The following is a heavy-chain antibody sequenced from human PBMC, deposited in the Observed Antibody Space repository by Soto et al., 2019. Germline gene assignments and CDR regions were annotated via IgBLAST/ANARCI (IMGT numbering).Heavy chain of an antibody. V-gene: IGHV3-21*01. CDR3: ARTGYRSGWPGPSSAFDI. CDR1: GFTFSSYS. D-gene: IGHD6-19*01. J-gene: IGHJ3*02. Sequence: GGSLRLSCAASGFTFSSYSMNWVRQAPGKGLEWVSSISSSSGYIYYADSVKGRFTISRDNAKNSLYLQMNSLRAEDTAVYYFARTGYRSGWPGPSSAFDIWGQGTMVTVSS. CDR2: ISSSSGYI.